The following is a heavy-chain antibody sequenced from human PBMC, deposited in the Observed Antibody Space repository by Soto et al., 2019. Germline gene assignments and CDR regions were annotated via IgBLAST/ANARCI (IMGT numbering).Heavy chain of an antibody. CDR1: GGSISSSSYF. Sequence: SETLSLTCTVSGGSISSSSYFWGWIRQPPGKGLDWIGSIYYSGSTYYNPSLKSRVTISVDTSKNQFSLKLSSVTAADTAVYYCARDFRGGDRLLWFGERMEGYFDYWGQGTLVTVSS. V-gene: IGHV4-39*07. J-gene: IGHJ4*02. CDR3: ARDFRGGDRLLWFGERMEGYFDY. CDR2: IYYSGST. D-gene: IGHD3-10*01.